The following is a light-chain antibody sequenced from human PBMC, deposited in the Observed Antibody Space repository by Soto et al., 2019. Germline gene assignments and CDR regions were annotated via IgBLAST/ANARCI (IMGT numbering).Light chain of an antibody. CDR1: SSDIGAYDH. CDR2: EVN. V-gene: IGLV2-14*01. J-gene: IGLJ1*01. Sequence: QSVLTEPSSLSVSPGESIAISCTGTSSDIGAYDHVSWFQQHPGKAPKLMISEVNNRPSGVSNRFSGSKSGNTAYLTISGLQVEDEAENFCCPFTSTSTHVFGTGTKVTVL. CDR3: CPFTSTSTHV.